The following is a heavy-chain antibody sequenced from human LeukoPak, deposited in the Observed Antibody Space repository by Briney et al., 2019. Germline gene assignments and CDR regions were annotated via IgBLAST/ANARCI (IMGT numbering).Heavy chain of an antibody. D-gene: IGHD2-2*01. Sequence: PGGSLRLSCAASGFTFPSYAMSWVRQAPGKGLEWVSAISGSGGSTYYADSVKGRFTISRDNSKNTLYLQMNSLRAEDTAVYYCAKDRAVVVPAALDYWGQGTLVTVSS. CDR1: GFTFPSYA. V-gene: IGHV3-23*01. CDR3: AKDRAVVVPAALDY. CDR2: ISGSGGST. J-gene: IGHJ4*02.